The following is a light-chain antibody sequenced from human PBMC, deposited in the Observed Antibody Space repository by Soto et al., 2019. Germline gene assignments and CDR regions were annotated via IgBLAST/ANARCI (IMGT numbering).Light chain of an antibody. J-gene: IGLJ3*02. CDR1: SSNIDSNS. CDR3: AAWDDSLSGPV. CDR2: SNS. Sequence: QSVLTQPPSASGAPGQRVTISCSGSSSNIDSNSVNWYQHLPGMAPKLLIHSNSQRPSGVPDRFSGSKSGTSASLAISGLQSEDDADYYCAAWDDSLSGPVFGGGTKLTVL. V-gene: IGLV1-44*01.